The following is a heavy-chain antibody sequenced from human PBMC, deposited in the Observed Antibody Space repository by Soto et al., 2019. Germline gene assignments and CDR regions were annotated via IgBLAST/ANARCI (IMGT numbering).Heavy chain of an antibody. CDR2: INHSGST. V-gene: IGHV4-34*01. Sequence: QVHLQQWGAGLLKPSETLSLTCAVYGGSFSGYYWSWIRQPPGKGLEWIGEINHSGSTNYNPSLKSRVTISVDTSKNQFSLKLSSVTAADTAVYYCAKGTMVRGVILTDWGQGTLVTVSS. J-gene: IGHJ4*02. D-gene: IGHD3-10*01. CDR1: GGSFSGYY. CDR3: AKGTMVRGVILTD.